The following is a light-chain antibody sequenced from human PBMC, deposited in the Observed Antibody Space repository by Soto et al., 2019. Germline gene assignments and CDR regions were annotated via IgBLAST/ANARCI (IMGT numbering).Light chain of an antibody. CDR2: DAF. V-gene: IGKV3-15*01. J-gene: IGKJ4*01. CDR1: QSVGSK. CDR3: QQYNNWPPLT. Sequence: EVVMTQSPATLSVSPGERATLSCRASQSVGSKLAWYQQKPGQAPRLLIFDAFTRATGIPARFSGSGSGTEFTLFISSLQSADFAVYYCQQYNNWPPLTFGGGTKVE.